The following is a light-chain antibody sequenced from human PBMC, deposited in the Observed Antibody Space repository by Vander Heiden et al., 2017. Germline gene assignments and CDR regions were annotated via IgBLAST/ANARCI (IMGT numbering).Light chain of an antibody. Sequence: QSALTQPASVSGSPGQSITVSCTGTSSDVGSYNLFAWYQHHPGKAPKLMIYEANKRPSGVSNRFAGSKSGNTASLTISGLQAEDEADYYCCSYADSSSLVFGRGTKLTVL. CDR2: EAN. CDR1: SSDVGSYNL. J-gene: IGLJ2*01. CDR3: CSYADSSSLV. V-gene: IGLV2-23*01.